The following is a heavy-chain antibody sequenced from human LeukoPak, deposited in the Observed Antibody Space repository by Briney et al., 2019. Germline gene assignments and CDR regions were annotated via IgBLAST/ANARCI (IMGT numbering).Heavy chain of an antibody. D-gene: IGHD3-3*01. CDR2: IIPIFGTA. CDR3: ARAGEVIKGYYYYGMDV. J-gene: IGHJ6*02. CDR1: GYTFTSYA. Sequence: GASVKVSCKASGYTFTSYAISWVRQAPGQGLEWMGGIIPIFGTANYAQKFQGRVTITADESTSTAYMELSRLRSDDTAVYYCARAGEVIKGYYYYGMDVWGQGTTVTVSS. V-gene: IGHV1-69*13.